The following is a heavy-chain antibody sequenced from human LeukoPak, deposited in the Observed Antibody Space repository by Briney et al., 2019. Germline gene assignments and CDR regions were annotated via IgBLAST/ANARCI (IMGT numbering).Heavy chain of an antibody. D-gene: IGHD6-13*01. CDR2: ISAHNGNT. V-gene: IGHV1-18*01. J-gene: IGHJ5*02. CDR1: VYTFTGYG. CDR3: ARLAGTAAAGPEDWFDP. Sequence: GASVKLSCKASVYTFTGYGISSGPQAPGQGLEWMGWISAHNGNTNYAQKLQGRVTMTTDTSTSTAYMELRSLRSDDTAVYYCARLAGTAAAGPEDWFDPWGQGTLVTVSS.